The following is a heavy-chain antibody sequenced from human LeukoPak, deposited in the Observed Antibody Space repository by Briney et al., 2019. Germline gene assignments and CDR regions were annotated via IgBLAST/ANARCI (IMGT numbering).Heavy chain of an antibody. Sequence: ASVKVSCKASGGTFTSYAISWVRQAPGQGLEWMGGIIPIFGTANYAQKFQGRVTITADESTSTAYMELSSLRSEDTAVYYCARGWTGENDYWGQGTLVTVSS. CDR3: ARGWTGENDY. V-gene: IGHV1-69*13. CDR2: IIPIFGTA. D-gene: IGHD3-10*01. CDR1: GGTFTSYA. J-gene: IGHJ4*02.